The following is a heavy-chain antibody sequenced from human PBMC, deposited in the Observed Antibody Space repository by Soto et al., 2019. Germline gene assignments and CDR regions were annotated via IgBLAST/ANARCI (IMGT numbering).Heavy chain of an antibody. CDR3: ARGVLY. CDR2: IFYSGTT. D-gene: IGHD1-1*01. J-gene: IGHJ4*02. Sequence: PSETLSLTCTVSGGSISSGGYFWSWIRQPPGKGLEWIGNIFYSGTTYYNPSLKSRVTISVDTSKNQFSLKLSSVTAADTAVYFCARGVLYWAQGTLVTVSS. V-gene: IGHV4-31*03. CDR1: GGSISSGGYF.